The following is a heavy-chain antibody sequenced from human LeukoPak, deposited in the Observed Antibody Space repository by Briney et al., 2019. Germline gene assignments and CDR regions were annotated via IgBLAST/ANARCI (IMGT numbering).Heavy chain of an antibody. D-gene: IGHD4-17*01. Sequence: PGGSLRLSCAASGFTFSSYGMHWVRQAPGKGLEWVAFIRYDGSSGYYADSVKGRFTISRDNSKNTLSLQMNGLRPEDTAIYYCAKDLTTVTHQGDYWGQGTVVTVSS. CDR3: AKDLTTVTHQGDY. J-gene: IGHJ4*02. CDR2: IRYDGSSG. V-gene: IGHV3-30*02. CDR1: GFTFSSYG.